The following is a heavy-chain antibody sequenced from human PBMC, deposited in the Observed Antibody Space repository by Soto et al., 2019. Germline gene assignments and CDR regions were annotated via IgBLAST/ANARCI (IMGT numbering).Heavy chain of an antibody. Sequence: GGSLRLSCAASGFSVSRNYMSWVRQAPGKGLEWVSVLYSGGNTHYADSVKGRFTISRDNSKNTLYLQMNSLRVEDTAVYYCAREGNTYYEFWSGEPAYGMDVWGQGTTVTVSS. CDR3: AREGNTYYEFWSGEPAYGMDV. CDR1: GFSVSRNY. V-gene: IGHV3-53*01. J-gene: IGHJ6*02. CDR2: LYSGGNT. D-gene: IGHD3-3*01.